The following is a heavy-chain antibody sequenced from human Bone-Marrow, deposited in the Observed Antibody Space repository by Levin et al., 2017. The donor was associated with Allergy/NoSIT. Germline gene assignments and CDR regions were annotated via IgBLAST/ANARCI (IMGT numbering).Heavy chain of an antibody. D-gene: IGHD1-14*01. CDR3: ARVPETGFYYGLDV. J-gene: IGHJ6*02. CDR2: VYHSGST. Sequence: KAGGSLRLSCAVSGDSIRSGNWWSWVRQSPGEGLEWIGEVYHSGSTKYNPSLKSRVTISVDTSRNQFSLRLTSVTAADTAVYYCARVPETGFYYGLDVWGQGTTVTVSS. CDR1: GDSIRSGNW. V-gene: IGHV4-4*02.